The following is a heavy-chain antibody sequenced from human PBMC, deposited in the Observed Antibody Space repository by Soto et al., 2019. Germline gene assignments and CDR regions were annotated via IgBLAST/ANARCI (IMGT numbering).Heavy chain of an antibody. CDR2: ISYDGSLQ. V-gene: IGHV3-30*03. CDR3: VSDRGYGHASVPYS. Sequence: QAQLVESGGGVVQPGRSLRLSGAASGFAFSSYGMHWVRQAPGTGLEWVAVISYDGSLQHYADSVKGRFTISRDNSKKMVLLQMSSLRAEDTAVYYCVSDRGYGHASVPYSWGQGTLVSVSS. CDR1: GFAFSSYG. J-gene: IGHJ4*02. D-gene: IGHD5-18*01.